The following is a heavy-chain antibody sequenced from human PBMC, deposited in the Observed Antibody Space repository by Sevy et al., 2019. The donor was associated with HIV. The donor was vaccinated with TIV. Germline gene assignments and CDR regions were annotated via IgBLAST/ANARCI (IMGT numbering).Heavy chain of an antibody. J-gene: IGHJ4*02. D-gene: IGHD3-10*01. CDR3: AKAPNGYYGSGREGYYFDY. V-gene: IGHV3-23*01. CDR2: ISGSGGRT. CDR1: GFTFSSYA. Sequence: GGSLRLSCAASGFTFSSYAMSWVRQAPGKGLEWVSAISGSGGRTYYEDSVKGRFTISRDNSKNTLYLQMNSLRAEDTAVYYCAKAPNGYYGSGREGYYFDYWGQGTLVTVSS.